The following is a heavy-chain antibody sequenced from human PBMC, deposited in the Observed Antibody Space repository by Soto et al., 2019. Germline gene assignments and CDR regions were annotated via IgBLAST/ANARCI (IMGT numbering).Heavy chain of an antibody. CDR1: GGSISSGGYY. CDR3: ARVFGLTPEPGKEYYFDY. CDR2: IYYSGST. J-gene: IGHJ4*02. V-gene: IGHV4-31*03. D-gene: IGHD3-3*01. Sequence: SETLSLTCTVSGGSISSGGYYWSWIRQHPGKGLEWIGYIYYSGSTYYNPSLKSRVTISVDTSKNQFSLKLSSVTAADTAVYYCARVFGLTPEPGKEYYFDYWGQGTLVTVSS.